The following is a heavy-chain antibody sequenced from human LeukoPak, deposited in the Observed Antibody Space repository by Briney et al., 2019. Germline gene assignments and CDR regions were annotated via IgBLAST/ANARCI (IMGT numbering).Heavy chain of an antibody. V-gene: IGHV4-59*01. Sequence: PSETLSLTCTVSGGSISTYYWSWIRQPPGKGLEWIGYIYYSGSTNYNPSLKSRVTISVDTSKNQFSLKLSSVTAADTAVYYCASYDFWSGRAEYFQHWGQGTLVTVSS. CDR1: GGSISTYY. CDR3: ASYDFWSGRAEYFQH. D-gene: IGHD3-3*01. CDR2: IYYSGST. J-gene: IGHJ1*01.